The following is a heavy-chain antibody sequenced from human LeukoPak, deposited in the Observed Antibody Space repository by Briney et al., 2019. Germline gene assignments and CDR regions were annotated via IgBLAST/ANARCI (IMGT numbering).Heavy chain of an antibody. CDR2: IYYSGST. Sequence: PSETLSLTCTVSGGSISSYYWSWIRQPPGKGLEWIGYIYYSGSTNYNPSLKSRVTISVDTSKSQFSLKLSSVTAADTAVYYCARSPSMVLFDYWGQGTLVTVSS. CDR1: GGSISSYY. CDR3: ARSPSMVLFDY. V-gene: IGHV4-59*12. D-gene: IGHD3-10*01. J-gene: IGHJ4*02.